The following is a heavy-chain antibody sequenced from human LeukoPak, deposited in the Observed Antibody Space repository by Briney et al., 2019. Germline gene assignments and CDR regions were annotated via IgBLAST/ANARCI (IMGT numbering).Heavy chain of an antibody. CDR1: GYTFTGYY. CDR3: ARDGPYRHYGSGLFGYYYYMDV. D-gene: IGHD3-10*01. J-gene: IGHJ6*03. CDR2: INPNSGGT. V-gene: IGHV1-2*02. Sequence: ASVKVSCRASGYTFTGYYMHWVRQAPGQGLEWMGWINPNSGGTNYAQKFQGRVTMSVDTSKNQFSLKLSSVTAADTAVYYCARDGPYRHYGSGLFGYYYYMDVWGKGTTVTISS.